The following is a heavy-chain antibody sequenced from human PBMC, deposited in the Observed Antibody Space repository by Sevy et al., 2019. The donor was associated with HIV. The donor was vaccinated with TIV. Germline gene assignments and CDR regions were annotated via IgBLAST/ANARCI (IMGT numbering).Heavy chain of an antibody. CDR3: AGTTSGWFDY. V-gene: IGHV6-1*01. Sequence: QSQTLSLTCAISGDSVSSHSVAWNWIRQSASRGLDWLGRSYYRSTWHNDYAVSVKSRITINPDKSKNQFARQLNAVTPEDTAVYYWAGTTSGWFDYWGQGTPVTV. D-gene: IGHD6-19*01. J-gene: IGHJ4*02. CDR2: SYYRSTWHN. CDR1: GDSVSSHSVA.